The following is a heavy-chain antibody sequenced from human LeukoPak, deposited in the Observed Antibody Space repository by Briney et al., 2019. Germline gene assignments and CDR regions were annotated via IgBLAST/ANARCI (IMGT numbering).Heavy chain of an antibody. D-gene: IGHD3-22*01. CDR2: MSYSGHT. Sequence: SETLSLTCTISGDSIGRINYFWGWIRQAPGKGLEWIVSMSYSGHTYYNPSLKSRVTTSIDTSKNQLSLNLKSVTAADTAVYYCARHSPNYYDSSGSFDYWGQGTLVTVSS. CDR3: ARHSPNYYDSSGSFDY. CDR1: GDSIGRINYF. V-gene: IGHV4-39*07. J-gene: IGHJ4*02.